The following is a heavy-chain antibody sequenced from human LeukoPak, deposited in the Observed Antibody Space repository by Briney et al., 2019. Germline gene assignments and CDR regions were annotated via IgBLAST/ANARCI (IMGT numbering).Heavy chain of an antibody. J-gene: IGHJ4*02. CDR1: GFTFSSYW. D-gene: IGHD3-3*01. CDR3: ASDFWSGYYTPMGVNY. V-gene: IGHV3-74*01. Sequence: GGSLRLSCAASGFTFSSYWMHWVRQAPGKGLVWVSRINSDGSSTNYADSVKGRFTISRDNAKNTLYLQMNSLRAEDTAVYYCASDFWSGYYTPMGVNYWGQGTLVTVSS. CDR2: INSDGSST.